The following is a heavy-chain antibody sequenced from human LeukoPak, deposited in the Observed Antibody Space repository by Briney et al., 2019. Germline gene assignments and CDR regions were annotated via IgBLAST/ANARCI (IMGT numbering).Heavy chain of an antibody. V-gene: IGHV3-23*01. CDR1: GFTFSTYA. CDR3: AKDKVPDGKWEIDR. Sequence: GGSLRLSCTPSGFTFSTYAMNWVRQAPGKGLEWVGGITGNAGFIGYADSAKGRFIVSRDNTNNRLFLQMRSLRGEDTAVYYCAKDKVPDGKWEIDRWGQGTLVTVSS. J-gene: IGHJ5*02. CDR2: ITGNAGFI. D-gene: IGHD1-26*01.